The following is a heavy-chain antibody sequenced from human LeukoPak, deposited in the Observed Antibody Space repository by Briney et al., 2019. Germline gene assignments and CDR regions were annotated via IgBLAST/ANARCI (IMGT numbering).Heavy chain of an antibody. CDR2: ISSSSSYI. V-gene: IGHV3-11*06. J-gene: IGHJ4*02. CDR1: GFTFSDYY. D-gene: IGHD4-17*01. Sequence: PGGSLRLSCAASGFTFSDYYMSWIRQAPGKGLEWVSSISSSSSYIYYADSVKGRFTISRDNAKNSLYLQMNSLRAEDTAVYYCARYDDYGAHFDYWGQGTLVTVSS. CDR3: ARYDDYGAHFDY.